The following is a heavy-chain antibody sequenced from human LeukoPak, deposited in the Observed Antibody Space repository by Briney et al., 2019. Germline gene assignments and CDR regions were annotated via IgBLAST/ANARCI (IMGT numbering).Heavy chain of an antibody. J-gene: IGHJ6*03. CDR2: IYSGGST. V-gene: IGHV3-53*01. CDR3: ARHGSITMVRGRLRYYYMDV. CDR1: GFTVSSNY. D-gene: IGHD3-10*01. Sequence: GGSLRLSCAASGFTVSSNYMSWVRQAPGKGLEWVSVIYSGGSTYYADSVKGRFTISRDNSKNTLYLQMSSLRAEDTAVYYCARHGSITMVRGRLRYYYMDVWGKGTTVTISS.